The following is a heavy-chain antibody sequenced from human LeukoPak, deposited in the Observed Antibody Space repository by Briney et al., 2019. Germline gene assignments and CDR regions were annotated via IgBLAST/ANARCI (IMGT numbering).Heavy chain of an antibody. CDR2: ISTSSNYI. J-gene: IGHJ3*01. CDR1: GFTFSTYS. CDR3: ATWVRDTDAFNA. Sequence: GGSLRLSCAASGFTFSTYSMNWVRQAPGKGLEWVSSISTSSNYIYYADSVKGRFTISRDNAKSSLYLQMNSLRAEDTAVYYCATWVRDTDAFNAWGRGTMVTVSS. D-gene: IGHD5-18*01. V-gene: IGHV3-21*01.